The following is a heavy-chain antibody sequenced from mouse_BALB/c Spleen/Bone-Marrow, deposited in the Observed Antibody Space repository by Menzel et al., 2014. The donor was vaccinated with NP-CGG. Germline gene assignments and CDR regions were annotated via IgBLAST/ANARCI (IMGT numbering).Heavy chain of an antibody. Sequence: EVKLVESGGGLVKVGESLKLSCAASGFTFSAYYMSWVRQTPEKRLELVAAIYTNDGSTYYPDTVKGRFAISRDNAKNTLYQQMSSLKSEDTALYYCARRAFYALDYWGQGTSVTVSS. CDR2: IYTNDGST. CDR3: ARRAFYALDY. CDR1: GFTFSAYY. V-gene: IGHV5-6-2*01. J-gene: IGHJ4*01.